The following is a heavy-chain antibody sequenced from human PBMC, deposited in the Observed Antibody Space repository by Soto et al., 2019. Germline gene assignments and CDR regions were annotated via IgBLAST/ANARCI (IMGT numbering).Heavy chain of an antibody. CDR2: IIPILGIA. Sequence: QVQLVQSGAEVKKPGSSVKVSCKASGGTFSSYTISWVRQAPGQGLEWMGRIIPILGIANYAQKFQGRVTITADKSTSTADMELSSLRSEDTAVYYCARAATVTTAWFDPWGQGTLVTVSS. CDR1: GGTFSSYT. J-gene: IGHJ5*02. CDR3: ARAATVTTAWFDP. V-gene: IGHV1-69*02. D-gene: IGHD4-17*01.